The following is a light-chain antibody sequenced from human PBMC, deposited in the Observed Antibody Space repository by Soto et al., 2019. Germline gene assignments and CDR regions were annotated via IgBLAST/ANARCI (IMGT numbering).Light chain of an antibody. CDR2: VAS. Sequence: DIPLTQSPSFLSASVGDRVTLTCRASQDISTYLAWYQQKPGKAPNLLIYVASTLQNGVPSRFSGTGSGTEFTLTITNLQPEDFATYYCQQLDSYPLTFGGGTEVEIK. CDR1: QDISTY. V-gene: IGKV1-9*01. CDR3: QQLDSYPLT. J-gene: IGKJ4*01.